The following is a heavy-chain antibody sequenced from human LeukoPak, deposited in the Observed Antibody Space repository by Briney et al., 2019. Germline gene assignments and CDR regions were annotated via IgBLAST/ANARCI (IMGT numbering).Heavy chain of an antibody. CDR1: GGSISSGSYY. D-gene: IGHD4-23*01. CDR2: IYTSGST. V-gene: IGHV4-61*02. J-gene: IGHJ6*03. CDR3: ARDHLTVVTPGYYYYMDV. Sequence: SETLSLTCTVSGGSISSGSYYWSWIRQPAGKGLEWIGRIYTSGSTNYNPSLKSRVTMSVDTSKNQFSLKLSSVTAADTAVYYCARDHLTVVTPGYYYYMDVWGKGTTVTVSS.